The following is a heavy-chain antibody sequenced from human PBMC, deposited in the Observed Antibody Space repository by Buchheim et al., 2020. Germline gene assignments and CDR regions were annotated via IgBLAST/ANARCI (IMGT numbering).Heavy chain of an antibody. CDR3: ARKGCSTSSSHDAFDI. J-gene: IGHJ3*02. CDR2: IAKDGTDK. D-gene: IGHD2-2*01. CDR1: GFTFRSYW. V-gene: IGHV3-7*01. Sequence: EVQLVESGGGLVQPGGSLRLSCAASGFTFRSYWMRWVRQAPGKGLECVANIAKDGTDKYYVDSVKGRFTMSRDNAKNSLFLQMNSQRAEDTAVYYCARKGCSTSSSHDAFDIWGQGT.